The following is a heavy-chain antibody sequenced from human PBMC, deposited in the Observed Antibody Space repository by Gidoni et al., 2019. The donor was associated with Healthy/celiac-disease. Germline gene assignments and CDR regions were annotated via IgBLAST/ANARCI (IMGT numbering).Heavy chain of an antibody. J-gene: IGHJ4*02. D-gene: IGHD2-2*01. V-gene: IGHV3-30-3*01. Sequence: QVQLVESGGGVVPPGRSLSLSCAASGFTFSRYAMHWVRQAPGKGLEWVAVISYDGSNKYYADSVKGRFTISRDNSKNTLYLQMNSLRAEDTAVYYCARAPGVGSTRYYFDYWGQGTLVTVSS. CDR1: GFTFSRYA. CDR2: ISYDGSNK. CDR3: ARAPGVGSTRYYFDY.